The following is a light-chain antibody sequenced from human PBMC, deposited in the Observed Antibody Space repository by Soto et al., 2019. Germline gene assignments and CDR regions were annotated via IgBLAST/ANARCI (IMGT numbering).Light chain of an antibody. CDR2: SNN. V-gene: IGLV1-44*01. CDR1: SSNIGSNT. Sequence: QSVLTQPHSACGIPGQRVTISCSGSSSNIGSNTLNWYQQLPGTAPKLLIYSNNQRPSGVPDRFSGSKSGNSASLAISGLQSEDEADYDCAAWDDSLNVMVFGEGTKLTDL. J-gene: IGLJ2*01. CDR3: AAWDDSLNVMV.